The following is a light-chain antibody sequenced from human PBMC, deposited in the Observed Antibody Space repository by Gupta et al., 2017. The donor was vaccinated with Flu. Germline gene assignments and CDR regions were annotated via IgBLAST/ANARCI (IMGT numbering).Light chain of an antibody. V-gene: IGKV3-20*01. CDR3: QQYRSAPRYS. CDR1: QSVSSSY. Sequence: IVLTQSPGTLSLSPGERATLSCRASQSVSSSYLAWYQQKPGQAPRLLIYGASSRATGIPDRVRGSGSGTDCTLTISRLEPEDCAVYYGQQYRSAPRYSFGQGTXLEIK. CDR2: GAS. J-gene: IGKJ2*03.